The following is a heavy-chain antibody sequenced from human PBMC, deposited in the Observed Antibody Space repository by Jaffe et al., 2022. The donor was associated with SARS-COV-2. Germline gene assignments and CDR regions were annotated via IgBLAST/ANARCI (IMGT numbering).Heavy chain of an antibody. CDR2: IYYSGST. CDR1: GGSISSGGYY. D-gene: IGHD3-22*01. J-gene: IGHJ4*02. Sequence: QVQLQESGPGLVKPSQTLSLTCTVSGGSISSGGYYWSWIRQHPGKGLEWIGYIYYSGSTYYNPSLKSRVTISVDTSKNQFSLKLSSVTAADTAVYYCARGGGYYDSSGYYAAYFDYWGQGTLVTVSS. CDR3: ARGGGYYDSSGYYAAYFDY. V-gene: IGHV4-31*03.